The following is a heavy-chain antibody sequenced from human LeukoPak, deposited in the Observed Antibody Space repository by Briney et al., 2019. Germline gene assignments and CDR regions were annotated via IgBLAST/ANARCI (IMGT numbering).Heavy chain of an antibody. CDR2: ISGSGGST. D-gene: IGHD3-3*01. V-gene: IGHV3-23*01. J-gene: IGHJ5*02. CDR3: AKRTIYDWFDP. Sequence: GGSLRLSCAASGFTFSNAWMSWVRQAPGKGLEWVSAISGSGGSTYYADSVKGRFTISRDNSKNTLYLQMNSLRAEDTAVYYCAKRTIYDWFDPWGQGSLVTVSS. CDR1: GFTFSNAW.